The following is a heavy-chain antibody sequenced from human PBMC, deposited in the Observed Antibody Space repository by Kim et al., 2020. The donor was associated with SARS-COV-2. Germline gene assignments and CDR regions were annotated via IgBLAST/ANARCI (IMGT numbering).Heavy chain of an antibody. CDR3: VKERTGSGFDN. CDR1: GFTFSTSP. J-gene: IGHJ3*02. CDR2: ISWDGTRT. D-gene: IGHD3-10*01. Sequence: GGSLRLSCVASGFTFSTSPMGWVRQAPGEGLEWVSRISWDGTRTYYADSVKGRFTMSSDKAKNTVYLHMNSLRDEDTAVYYCVKERTGSGFDNWGQGTLVTVSS. V-gene: IGHV3-23*01.